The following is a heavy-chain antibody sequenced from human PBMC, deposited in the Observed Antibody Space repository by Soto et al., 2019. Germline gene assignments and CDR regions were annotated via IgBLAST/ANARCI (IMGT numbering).Heavy chain of an antibody. Sequence: SETLSLTCTASGGSISSSSYYWGWIRQPPGKGLDWIGSIYYSGSTYYNQSLKSRFTISVDTSKNKVSLKLGSVTAADTAVYYCGRNSITMIVVVSSLGFDPWGQGTLVTASS. CDR2: IYYSGST. J-gene: IGHJ5*02. CDR3: GRNSITMIVVVSSLGFDP. CDR1: GGSISSSSYY. D-gene: IGHD3-22*01. V-gene: IGHV4-39*01.